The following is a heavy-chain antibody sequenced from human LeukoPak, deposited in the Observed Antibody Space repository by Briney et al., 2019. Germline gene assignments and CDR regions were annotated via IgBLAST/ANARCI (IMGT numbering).Heavy chain of an antibody. CDR2: INPSGGST. CDR1: GYTFTSYY. J-gene: IGHJ3*02. D-gene: IGHD5-18*01. CDR3: AIATWIRGAFDI. Sequence: ASVKVSCKASGYTFTSYYMHWVRQAPGQGLEWMGIINPSGGSTSYAQKFQGRVTMTRDMSTSTVYMELSSLRSEDTAVYYCAIATWIRGAFDIWGQGTMVTVPS. V-gene: IGHV1-46*01.